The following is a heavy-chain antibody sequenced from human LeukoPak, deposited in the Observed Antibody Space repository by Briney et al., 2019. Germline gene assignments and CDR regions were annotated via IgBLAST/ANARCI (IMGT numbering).Heavy chain of an antibody. D-gene: IGHD3-10*01. V-gene: IGHV3-11*01. J-gene: IGHJ4*02. Sequence: PGGSLRLSCAASGFTFSDYCMSWIRQAPGKGLEWVSYISSRGSTIYYADSVKGRFTISRDNAKNSLYLQMNSLRAEDTAVYYCARDLLWFGERDYWGQGTLVTVSS. CDR1: GFTFSDYC. CDR2: ISSRGSTI. CDR3: ARDLLWFGERDY.